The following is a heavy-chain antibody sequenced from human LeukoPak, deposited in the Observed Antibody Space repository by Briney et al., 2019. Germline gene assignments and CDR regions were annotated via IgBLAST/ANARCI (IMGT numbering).Heavy chain of an antibody. CDR1: GYTFTDYY. CDR3: ATGPEEGGYYSYYFDY. D-gene: IGHD3-22*01. V-gene: IGHV1-69-2*01. J-gene: IGHJ4*02. Sequence: ASVKVSCKVSGYTFTDYYMHWVRQAPGKGLEWMGLVDPEDGGTIYAEKFQGRVTITTDTSTDTAYMELSSLTSEDTAVYYCATGPEEGGYYSYYFDYWGQGTLVTVSS. CDR2: VDPEDGGT.